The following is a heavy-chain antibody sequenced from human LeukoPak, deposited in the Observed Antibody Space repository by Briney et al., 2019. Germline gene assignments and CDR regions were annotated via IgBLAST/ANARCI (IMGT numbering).Heavy chain of an antibody. J-gene: IGHJ4*02. Sequence: GGSLRLSCAASGFTFSNYWMNWVRQAPGKGLEWVANIKQDGSEKDYVDSVKGRFTISRDNAKNSLYLQMNSLRAEDTAVYYCARDNPTWGYWGQGTLVTVSS. D-gene: IGHD3-16*01. CDR1: GFTFSNYW. CDR3: ARDNPTWGY. V-gene: IGHV3-7*01. CDR2: IKQDGSEK.